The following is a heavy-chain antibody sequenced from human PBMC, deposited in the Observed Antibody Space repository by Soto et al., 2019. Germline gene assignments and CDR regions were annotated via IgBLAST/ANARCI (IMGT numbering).Heavy chain of an antibody. CDR3: ARGLITMVRGVIIGWFDP. Sequence: SETLSLTCAVYGGSFSGYYWSWIRQPPGKGLEWIGEINHSGSTNYNPSLKSRVTISVDTSKNQFSLKLSSVTAADTAVYYCARGLITMVRGVIIGWFDPWGQGTLVTVSS. CDR2: INHSGST. V-gene: IGHV4-34*01. D-gene: IGHD3-10*01. CDR1: GGSFSGYY. J-gene: IGHJ5*02.